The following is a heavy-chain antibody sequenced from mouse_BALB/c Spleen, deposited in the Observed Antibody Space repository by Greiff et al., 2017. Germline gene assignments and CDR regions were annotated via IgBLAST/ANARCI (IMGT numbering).Heavy chain of an antibody. D-gene: IGHD2-1*01. CDR2: IYPGGGDT. CDR3: ARRDGNSLYAMDY. CDR1: GYTFTGYC. V-gene: IGHV1-84*02. J-gene: IGHJ4*01. Sequence: VQLQESGPELVKPGASVKMSCKASGYTFTGYCMNWVKQKPGQGLEWIGWIYPGGGDTRYNEKFKGKATLTVDTSSSTAYMQLSSLTSEDTAVYCCARRDGNSLYAMDYWGQGTSVTVSS.